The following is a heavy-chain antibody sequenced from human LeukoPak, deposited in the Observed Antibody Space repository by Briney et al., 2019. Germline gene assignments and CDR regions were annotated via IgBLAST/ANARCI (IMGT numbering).Heavy chain of an antibody. J-gene: IGHJ4*02. CDR2: IRSKANSYAT. Sequence: PVGSLRLSCAASGFTFSGSAMGWVRQASGKGLEWVGRIRSKANSYATAYAASVKGRFTISRDDSKNTAYLQINSLKTEDTAVYYCTEAAAGTGYWGQGTLVTVSS. CDR3: TEAAAGTGY. D-gene: IGHD6-13*01. CDR1: GFTFSGSA. V-gene: IGHV3-73*01.